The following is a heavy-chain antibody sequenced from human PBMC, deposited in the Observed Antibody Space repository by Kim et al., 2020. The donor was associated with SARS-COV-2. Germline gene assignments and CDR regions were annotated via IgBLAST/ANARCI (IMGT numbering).Heavy chain of an antibody. CDR3: AREGHYGGPLAHDGFD. CDR1: GFTFSSYS. V-gene: IGHV3-30*04. J-gene: IGHJ3*02. Sequence: GGSLRLSCAASGFTFSSYSMHWVRQAPGKGLEWVAVFSYDGSSKYYADSVKGRFTISRDNSKNTLNLQMNSLRVEDTAVYYCAREGHYGGPLAHDGFD. D-gene: IGHD4-17*01. CDR2: FSYDGSSK.